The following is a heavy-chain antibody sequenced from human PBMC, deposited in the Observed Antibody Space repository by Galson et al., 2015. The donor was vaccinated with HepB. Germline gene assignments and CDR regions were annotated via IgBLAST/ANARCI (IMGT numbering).Heavy chain of an antibody. V-gene: IGHV3-23*01. CDR1: GFTFSSYA. Sequence: SLRLSCAASGFTFSSYAMSWVRQAPGKGLEWVPAISGSGGSTYYADSVKGRFTISRDNSKNTLYLQMNSLRAEDTAVYYCAKDRGSGSYSPFGYWGQGTLVTVSS. CDR3: AKDRGSGSYSPFGY. CDR2: ISGSGGST. D-gene: IGHD1-26*01. J-gene: IGHJ4*02.